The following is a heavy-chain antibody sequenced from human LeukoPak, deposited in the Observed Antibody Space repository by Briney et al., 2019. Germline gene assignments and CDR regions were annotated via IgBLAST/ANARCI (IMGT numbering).Heavy chain of an antibody. V-gene: IGHV1-18*01. Sequence: ASVKVFCKASGYTFRQYSISWVRQAPGKGFEWMGWVSPSHTTRIYAQEFQGRVTITADTNTNTVSMELRSLRFDDTAVYFCARDYILPLETDNGDGFAIWGQGTVVTVSS. CDR2: VSPSHTTR. CDR1: GYTFRQYS. CDR3: ARDYILPLETDNGDGFAI. J-gene: IGHJ3*02. D-gene: IGHD3-3*02.